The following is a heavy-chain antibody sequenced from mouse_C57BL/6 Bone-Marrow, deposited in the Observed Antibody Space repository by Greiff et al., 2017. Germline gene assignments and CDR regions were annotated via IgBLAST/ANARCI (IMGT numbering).Heavy chain of an antibody. CDR1: GYTFTDYE. Sequence: QVQLKESGAELVRPGASVTLSCKASGYTFTDYEMHWVKQTPVHGLEWIGAIDPETGGTAYNQKFKGKAILTADKSSSTAYMELRSLTSEDSAVYYCTRKGGSSLDVWGQGTTLTVSS. V-gene: IGHV1-15*01. CDR2: IDPETGGT. CDR3: TRKGGSSLDV. J-gene: IGHJ2*01. D-gene: IGHD1-1*01.